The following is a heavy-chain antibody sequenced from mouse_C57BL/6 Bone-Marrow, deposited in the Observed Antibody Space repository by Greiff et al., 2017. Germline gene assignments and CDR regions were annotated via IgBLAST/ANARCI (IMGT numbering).Heavy chain of an antibody. CDR2: IDPSDSYT. D-gene: IGHD2-13*01. CDR1: GYTFTSYW. Sequence: VQLQQPGAELVKPGASVKLSCKASGYTFTSYWMQWVKQRPGPGLEWIGEIDPSDSYTNYTQKFKGKATLTVDTSSSTAYMQLSSLTSEDSAVYYCARDNGDGAMDYWGQGTSVTVSS. J-gene: IGHJ4*01. V-gene: IGHV1-50*01. CDR3: ARDNGDGAMDY.